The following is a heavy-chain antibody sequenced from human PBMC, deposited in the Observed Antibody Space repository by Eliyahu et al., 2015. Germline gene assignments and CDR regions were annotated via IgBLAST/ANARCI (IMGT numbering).Heavy chain of an antibody. CDR2: VIPIFGTA. CDR1: GGTFSSYA. CDR3: ARDGDGYSYGHYYYYYGMDV. D-gene: IGHD5-18*01. V-gene: IGHV1-69*05. J-gene: IGHJ6*02. Sequence: QVQLVQSGAEVKKPGSSVKVSCKASGGTFSSYAISXVRQAPGQGLEWMGGVIPIFGTANYAQKFQGRVTITTDESTSTAYMELSSLRSEDTAVYYCARDGDGYSYGHYYYYYGMDVWGQGTTVTVSS.